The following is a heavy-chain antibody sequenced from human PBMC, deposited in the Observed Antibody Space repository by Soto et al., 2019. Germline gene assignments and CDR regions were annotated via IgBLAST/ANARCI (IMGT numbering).Heavy chain of an antibody. J-gene: IGHJ6*03. CDR2: IYYSGST. CDR1: GGSISSGGYY. D-gene: IGHD3-3*01. V-gene: IGHV4-31*03. CDR3: ARDGYDFWSGNSLRGYYYYMDV. Sequence: QVQLQESGPGLVKPSQTLSLTCTVSGGSISSGGYYWSWIRQHPGKGLEWIGYIYYSGSTYYNPSLKSRVTISVDTSKNQCSLKLSSVTAADTALYYCARDGYDFWSGNSLRGYYYYMDVWGKGTTVTVSS.